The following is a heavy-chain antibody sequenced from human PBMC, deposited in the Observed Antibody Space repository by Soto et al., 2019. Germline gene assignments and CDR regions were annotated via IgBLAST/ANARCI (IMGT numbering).Heavy chain of an antibody. J-gene: IGHJ4*02. D-gene: IGHD5-12*01. CDR2: IYNDGGT. CDR1: GFTVSGNY. V-gene: IGHV3-53*02. CDR3: ASKRGRSYEY. Sequence: EVHLVETGGGFIHPGGSLRLSCAASGFTVSGNYMSWVRQAPGKGLEWVSVIYNDGGTYYADSVKGRFNISRDNAKNTLYLQMNSLGDEYKAVYSSASKRGRSYEYRGQGTLVAVSS.